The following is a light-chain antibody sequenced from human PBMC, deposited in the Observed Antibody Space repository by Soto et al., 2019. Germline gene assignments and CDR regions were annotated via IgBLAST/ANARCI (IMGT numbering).Light chain of an antibody. J-gene: IGKJ4*01. Sequence: EIVLTQSPGTLSLSPGERATLSCRASQSVSSSYLAWYQQKPGQAPRLLIYGASSRAPGIPERFSGSGSGTDFTLTISRLEPEDFAVYYCQQYGSSLLTFGGGTKVEIK. CDR1: QSVSSSY. V-gene: IGKV3-20*01. CDR2: GAS. CDR3: QQYGSSLLT.